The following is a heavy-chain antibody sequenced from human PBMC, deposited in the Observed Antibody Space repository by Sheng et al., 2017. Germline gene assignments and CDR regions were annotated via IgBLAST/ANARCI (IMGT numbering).Heavy chain of an antibody. CDR1: GFTFSNAW. V-gene: IGHV3-15*01. CDR2: IKSKTDGGTT. D-gene: IGHD5-12*01. J-gene: IGHJ4*02. CDR3: TPEIVATTYFDY. Sequence: EVQLVESGGGLVKPGGSLRLSCAASGFTFSNAWMSWVRQAPGKGLEWVGRIKSKTDGGTTDYAAPVKGRFTISRDDSKNTLYLQMNSLKTEDTAVYYCTPEIVATTYFDYWGQGTLVTVSS.